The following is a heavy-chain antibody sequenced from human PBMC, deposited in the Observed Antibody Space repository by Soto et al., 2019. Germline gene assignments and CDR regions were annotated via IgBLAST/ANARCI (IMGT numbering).Heavy chain of an antibody. CDR1: GFSFSKYA. J-gene: IGHJ4*02. CDR2: ISYDGSDK. CDR3: AKDEDFGPFDY. Sequence: GGSLRLSCAASGFSFSKYAIHWVRQAPGKGLEWAAVISYDGSDKYYADSVRGRFTLSRDNSKNTVYMQMDRLRPEDAAVYYCAKDEDFGPFDYWGQGTLVTVSS. V-gene: IGHV3-30*18. D-gene: IGHD3-16*01.